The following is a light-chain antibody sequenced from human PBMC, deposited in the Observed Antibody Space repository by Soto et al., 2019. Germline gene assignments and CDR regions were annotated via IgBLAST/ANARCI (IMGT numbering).Light chain of an antibody. CDR3: QQFGSSRGT. CDR2: GAS. J-gene: IGKJ1*01. CDR1: QSVDSSY. V-gene: IGKV3-20*01. Sequence: EIVWTQSPGTLSLSPGERATLSCRASQSVDSSYLAWYHQRPGQAPRLLIYGASSRATGIPDRFSGSGSGTDFTLTISRLETEDFAVYYCQQFGSSRGTFGKGTKV.